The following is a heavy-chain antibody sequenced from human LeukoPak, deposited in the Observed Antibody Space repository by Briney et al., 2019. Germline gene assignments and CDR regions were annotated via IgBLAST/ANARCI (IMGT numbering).Heavy chain of an antibody. J-gene: IGHJ4*02. Sequence: GGSLRLSCAASGFSCSSYAITCGRQAPGKGLEWVSAISGSGDSSYYADSVKGRFTISRDNSKNTLYLQMNSLRVDDTAVYYCAKEVGSGYDFFYYWGQGTLVTVSS. D-gene: IGHD5-12*01. V-gene: IGHV3-23*01. CDR2: ISGSGDSS. CDR3: AKEVGSGYDFFYY. CDR1: GFSCSSYA.